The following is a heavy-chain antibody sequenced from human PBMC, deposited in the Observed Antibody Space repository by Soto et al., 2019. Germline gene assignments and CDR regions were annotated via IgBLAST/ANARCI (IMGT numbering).Heavy chain of an antibody. CDR2: IYSGGST. V-gene: IGHV3-53*01. CDR3: ARVPVAGTGRGYYYGMDV. J-gene: IGHJ6*02. CDR1: GFTVSSNY. Sequence: GGSLRLSCAASGFTVSSNYMSWVRQAPGKGLEWVSVIYSGGSTYYADSVKGRFTISRDNSKNTLYLQMNSLRAEDTAVYYCARVPVAGTGRGYYYGMDVWGQGTTVTVS. D-gene: IGHD6-19*01.